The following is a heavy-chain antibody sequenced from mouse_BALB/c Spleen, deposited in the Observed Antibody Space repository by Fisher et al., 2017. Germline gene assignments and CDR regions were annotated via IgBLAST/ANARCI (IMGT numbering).Heavy chain of an antibody. Sequence: KFKGKATLTVDKSSSTAFMHLNSLTSEDSAVYYCARWGYDEAFYAMDYWGQGTSVTVSS. D-gene: IGHD2-2*01. J-gene: IGHJ4*01. CDR3: ARWGYDEAFYAMDY. V-gene: IGHV1S135*01.